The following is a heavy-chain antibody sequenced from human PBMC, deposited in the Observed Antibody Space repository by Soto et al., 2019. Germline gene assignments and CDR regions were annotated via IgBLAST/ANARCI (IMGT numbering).Heavy chain of an antibody. CDR3: ARLLVGTGYPDYHLYGMDV. J-gene: IGHJ6*02. D-gene: IGHD3-9*01. Sequence: PGESLKISSKGSVYIFNTYWIAWVRQMPGKGLQWMGIIYAGDSDTRYSPSFQVQVTISADKSISPVYLQWGILKASDSAMYYCARLLVGTGYPDYHLYGMDVWGQVTTVTVS. CDR1: VYIFNTYW. CDR2: IYAGDSDT. V-gene: IGHV5-51*01.